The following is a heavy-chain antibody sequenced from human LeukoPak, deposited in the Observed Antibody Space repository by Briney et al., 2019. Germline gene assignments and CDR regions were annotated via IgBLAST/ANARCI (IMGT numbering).Heavy chain of an antibody. V-gene: IGHV1-69*13. CDR1: GGTFSSYA. D-gene: IGHD3-10*01. CDR2: IIHIFGTA. Sequence: GASVTVSCKASGGTFSSYAISWVRQAPGQGLEWMGGIIHIFGTANYAQKFQGRVTITADESTSTAYMELSSLRSEDTAVYYCASAPMVRGVTADIDYYYYYMDVWGKGTTVTISS. CDR3: ASAPMVRGVTADIDYYYYYMDV. J-gene: IGHJ6*03.